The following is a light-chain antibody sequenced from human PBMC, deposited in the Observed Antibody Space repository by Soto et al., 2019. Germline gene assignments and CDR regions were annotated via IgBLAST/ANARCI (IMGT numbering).Light chain of an antibody. Sequence: RVMTQSPVTLSGSPGERVTLSCRASQAISNNLAWYQQKPGQAPRLLIFDASTRATGIPARFSGSGSGTEFTLTISSLQSKDFAVYYCQQANDWPPTFGQGTRV. CDR1: QAISNN. CDR3: QQANDWPPT. V-gene: IGKV3-15*01. CDR2: DAS. J-gene: IGKJ1*01.